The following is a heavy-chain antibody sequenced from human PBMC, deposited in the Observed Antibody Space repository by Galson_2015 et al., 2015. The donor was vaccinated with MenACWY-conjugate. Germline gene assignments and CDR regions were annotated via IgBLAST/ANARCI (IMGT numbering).Heavy chain of an antibody. CDR1: GGSISSHH. CDR2: IRETGSL. J-gene: IGHJ4*02. Sequence: ILSLTCTVSGGSISSHHWSWFRQPPGKGLEWIAYIRETGSLKDNPSLQSRVTMSADKSNTQFSLRLNSVTAADTAVYYCARLPTGGSGCGYFDYWGQGISVAVSS. V-gene: IGHV4-59*08. D-gene: IGHD2-21*01. CDR3: ARLPTGGSGCGYFDY.